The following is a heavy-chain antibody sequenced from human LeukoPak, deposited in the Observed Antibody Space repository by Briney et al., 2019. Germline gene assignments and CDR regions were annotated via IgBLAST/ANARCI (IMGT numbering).Heavy chain of an antibody. CDR1: GGSISSYY. CDR3: ARGLTIFGVDAFYYMDV. D-gene: IGHD3-3*01. V-gene: IGHV4-59*12. Sequence: PSETLSLTCTVSGGSISSYYWSWIRQPPGKGLEWIGYIYYSGSTNYNPSLKSRVTISVDTSKNQFSLKLSSVTAADTAVYYCARGLTIFGVDAFYYMDVWGKGTTVTVS. J-gene: IGHJ6*03. CDR2: IYYSGST.